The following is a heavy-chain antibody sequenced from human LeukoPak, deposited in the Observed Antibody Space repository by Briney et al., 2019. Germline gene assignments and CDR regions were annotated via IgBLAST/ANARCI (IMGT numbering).Heavy chain of an antibody. CDR2: IYPGDSDT. CDR3: ARPGLPRYYYGSGSYYMDV. V-gene: IGHV5-51*01. J-gene: IGHJ6*03. Sequence: GESLKISCKGSGYSFTSYWIGWVRQMPGKGLEWMGIIYPGDSDTRYSPSIQGQVTISADKSISTAYLQWSSLKASDTAMYYCARPGLPRYYYGSGSYYMDVWGKGTTVTVSS. CDR1: GYSFTSYW. D-gene: IGHD3-10*01.